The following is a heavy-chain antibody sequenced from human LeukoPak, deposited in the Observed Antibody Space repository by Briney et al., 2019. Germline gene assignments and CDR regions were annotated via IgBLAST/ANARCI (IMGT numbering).Heavy chain of an antibody. Sequence: PGGSLKLSCAASGFSFSDYEMNWVRQAPGKGLEWVSYISSYGNTIYYADSVQGRFTISRDNAKNSVYLQLSGLRAEDTALYFCARLSHGSGDNYSPSYCYGLDVWGLGTTVTVSS. CDR1: GFSFSDYE. CDR3: ARLSHGSGDNYSPSYCYGLDV. V-gene: IGHV3-48*03. D-gene: IGHD3-10*01. J-gene: IGHJ6*02. CDR2: ISSYGNTI.